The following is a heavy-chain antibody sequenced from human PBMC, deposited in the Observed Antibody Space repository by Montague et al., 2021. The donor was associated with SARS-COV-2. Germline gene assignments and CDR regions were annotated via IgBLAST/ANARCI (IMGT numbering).Heavy chain of an antibody. D-gene: IGHD3-10*01. V-gene: IGHV4-59*08. J-gene: IGHJ4*02. Sequence: SETLSLTCTVSDGSIRSYYWNWMRQTPGKGLEWIGYMHDSWTANYNPSLRCRVTLMVDASRHQFSLELSSVTAADTAMYYCTRLPRGSGTWGYLDYWAQGTLVTVSS. CDR1: DGSIRSYY. CDR2: MHDSWTA. CDR3: TRLPRGSGTWGYLDY.